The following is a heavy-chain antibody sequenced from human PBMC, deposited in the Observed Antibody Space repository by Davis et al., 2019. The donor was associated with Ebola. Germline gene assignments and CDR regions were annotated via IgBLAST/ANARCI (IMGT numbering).Heavy chain of an antibody. J-gene: IGHJ3*02. CDR1: GYTFTSYG. Sequence: ASVKVSCKASGYTFTSYGISWVRQAPGQGLEWMGWISTYNGNTNYAQKLQGRVTMTTDTSTTTAYMELRSLRSEDTALYYCTTPGGQDSGYDVFDIWGQGTMVTVSS. V-gene: IGHV1-18*01. CDR2: ISTYNGNT. CDR3: TTPGGQDSGYDVFDI. D-gene: IGHD5-12*01.